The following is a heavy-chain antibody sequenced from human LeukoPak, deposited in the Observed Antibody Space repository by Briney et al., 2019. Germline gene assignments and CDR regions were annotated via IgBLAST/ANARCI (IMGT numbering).Heavy chain of an antibody. J-gene: IGHJ2*01. CDR2: IYYGGST. CDR1: GGSISSSSYY. Sequence: SETLSLTCTVSGGSISSSSYYWGCIRQPTGKGLEWIGNIYYGGSTYYNPSLKSRVTISVDTSKNQFSLKLTSVTAADTAVYYCARPYSSSDWYFDLWGRGTLVTASS. V-gene: IGHV4-39*01. CDR3: ARPYSSSDWYFDL. D-gene: IGHD6-6*01.